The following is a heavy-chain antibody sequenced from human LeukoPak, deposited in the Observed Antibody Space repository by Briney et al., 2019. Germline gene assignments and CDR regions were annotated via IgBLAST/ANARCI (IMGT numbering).Heavy chain of an antibody. D-gene: IGHD3-3*01. J-gene: IGHJ6*02. Sequence: ASVKVSCKASGGTFSSYAISWVRQAPGQGLEWMGWISAYNGNTNYAQKLQGRVTMTTDTSTSTAYMELRSLRSDDTAVYYCARVPVVIIAYYYGMDVWGQGTTVTVSS. CDR3: ARVPVVIIAYYYGMDV. V-gene: IGHV1-18*01. CDR1: GGTFSSYA. CDR2: ISAYNGNT.